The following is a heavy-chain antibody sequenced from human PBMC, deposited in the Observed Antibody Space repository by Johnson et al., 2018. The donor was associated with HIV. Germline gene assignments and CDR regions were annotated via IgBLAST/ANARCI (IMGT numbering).Heavy chain of an antibody. CDR2: INWNGGRT. J-gene: IGHJ3*02. V-gene: IGHV3-20*04. CDR3: ARDLLYSSSSTDAFDI. CDR1: GFTFDDYG. Sequence: VQLVESGGGVVRPGGSLRLSCAAAGFTFDDYGMSWVRQAPGKGLEWVSGINWNGGRTGYADSVKGRFSIFRDNAKNSLALQMNSLRAEDTALYYCARDLLYSSSSTDAFDIWGPGTMVTVSS. D-gene: IGHD6-13*01.